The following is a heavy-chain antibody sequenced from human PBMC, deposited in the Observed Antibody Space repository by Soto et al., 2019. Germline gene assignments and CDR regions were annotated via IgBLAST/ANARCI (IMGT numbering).Heavy chain of an antibody. Sequence: QVQLQQWGAGLLKPSETLSLTCTVNGGSLTGYYCSWIRQPPGKGLEWIGAVKDGGSTNYSPSLRGRVSISADTSKNHCSLRLNSVTAADTAVYFCAICQEGIVATHWYQGALVTVSS. CDR2: VKDGGST. D-gene: IGHD5-12*01. V-gene: IGHV4-34*01. CDR3: AICQEGIVATH. J-gene: IGHJ4*02. CDR1: GGSLTGYY.